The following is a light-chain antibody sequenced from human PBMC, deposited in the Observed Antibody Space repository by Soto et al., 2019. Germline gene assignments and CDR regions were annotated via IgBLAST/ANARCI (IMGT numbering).Light chain of an antibody. CDR2: AAS. V-gene: IGKV1-39*01. Sequence: DIPMTQSPSSLSASVGDRVTITCRASQSISSYLNWYQQKPGKAPKLLIYAASSLQSGVPSRFSGSGSVTDFTLTISSLQPQDFATYYCQQSYSTPPTFGQGTKVEIK. CDR1: QSISSY. CDR3: QQSYSTPPT. J-gene: IGKJ1*01.